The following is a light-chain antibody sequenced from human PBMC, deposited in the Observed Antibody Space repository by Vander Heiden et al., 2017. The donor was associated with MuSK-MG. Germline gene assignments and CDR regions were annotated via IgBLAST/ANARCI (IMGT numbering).Light chain of an antibody. Sequence: IQMTQSPSSLSASGGARVPIASRASQSIENSLNWYQQKPGKAPNLLIYATSSLQTGVPSMFTGSGSGTNFTLTISSLQPEDFATYYCQQTHSTIFAFGPGTKVDI. CDR2: ATS. V-gene: IGKV1-39*01. CDR3: QQTHSTIFA. J-gene: IGKJ3*01. CDR1: QSIENS.